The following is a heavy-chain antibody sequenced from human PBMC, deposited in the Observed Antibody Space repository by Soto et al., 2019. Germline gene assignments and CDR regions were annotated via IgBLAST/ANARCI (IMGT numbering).Heavy chain of an antibody. CDR2: IWYDGSNK. D-gene: IGHD1-26*01. J-gene: IGHJ4*02. V-gene: IGHV3-33*01. CDR3: ARGYGRYTTIPYYFDY. CDR1: GFTFSSYG. Sequence: GGSLRLSCAASGFTFSSYGMHWVRQAPGKGLEWVAVIWYDGSNKYYADSVKGRFTISRDNSKNTLYLQMNSLRAEDTAVYYCARGYGRYTTIPYYFDYWGQGTLVTVSS.